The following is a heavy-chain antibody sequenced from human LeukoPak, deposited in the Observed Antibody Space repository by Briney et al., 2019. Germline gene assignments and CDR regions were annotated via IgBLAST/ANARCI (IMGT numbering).Heavy chain of an antibody. J-gene: IGHJ4*02. V-gene: IGHV1-18*01. D-gene: IGHD3-22*01. Sequence: ASVKVSCKASGYTFTSYGISWVRQAPGQGLEWMGWISAYNGNTNYAQKLQGRVTMTTNTSTSTAYMELRSLRSDDTAVYYCARDRVYDSSGSPRPFDYWGQGTLVTGSS. CDR1: GYTFTSYG. CDR3: ARDRVYDSSGSPRPFDY. CDR2: ISAYNGNT.